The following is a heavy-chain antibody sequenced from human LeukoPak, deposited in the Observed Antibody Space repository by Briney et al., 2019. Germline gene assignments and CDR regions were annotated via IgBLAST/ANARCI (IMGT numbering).Heavy chain of an antibody. D-gene: IGHD6-19*01. CDR2: ISWNSGSI. CDR3: AKDVGVVGQWLDSFDY. CDR1: GFTFDDYA. J-gene: IGHJ4*02. V-gene: IGHV3-9*01. Sequence: QPGGSLRLSCAASGFTFDDYAMHWVRQAPGKGLEWVSGISWNSGSIGYADSVKGRFTISRDNAKNSLYLQMNSLRAEDTAVYYCAKDVGVVGQWLDSFDYWGQGTLVTVSS.